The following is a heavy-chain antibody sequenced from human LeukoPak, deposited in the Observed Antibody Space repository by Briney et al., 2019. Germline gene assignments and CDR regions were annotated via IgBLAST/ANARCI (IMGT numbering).Heavy chain of an antibody. CDR2: IYSGGST. CDR3: AREIPHYCSGGSCYSSFGDY. V-gene: IGHV3-53*01. Sequence: GGSLRLSCAASGFTFSSNYMSWVRQAPGEGLEWVSVIYSGGSTYYSDSVKGRFTISRDNSKNTLYLQMNSLRAEDTAVYYCAREIPHYCSGGSCYSSFGDYWGQGTLVTVSS. D-gene: IGHD2-15*01. J-gene: IGHJ4*02. CDR1: GFTFSSNY.